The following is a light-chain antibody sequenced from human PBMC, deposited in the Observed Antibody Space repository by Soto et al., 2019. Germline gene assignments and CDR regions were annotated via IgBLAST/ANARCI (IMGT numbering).Light chain of an antibody. J-gene: IGKJ4*01. Sequence: EIVMTQSLATLSVSPGERATLSCRASQTVYNNLAWYQQKPGQPPRLLIYGASARATGIPARFSGSGSGTEFTLTISSLQSEDFAVYHCQQYSNWPLTFGGGTKVEIK. CDR3: QQYSNWPLT. V-gene: IGKV3-15*01. CDR2: GAS. CDR1: QTVYNN.